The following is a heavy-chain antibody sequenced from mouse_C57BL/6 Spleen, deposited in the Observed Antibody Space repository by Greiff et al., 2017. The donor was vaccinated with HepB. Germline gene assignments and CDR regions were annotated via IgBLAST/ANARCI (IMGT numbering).Heavy chain of an antibody. Sequence: VKLQQPGAELVKPGASVKLSCKASGYTFTSYWMQWVKQRPGQGLEWIGEIDPSDSYTNYNQKFKGKATLTVDTSSSTAYMQLSSLTSEDSAVYYCARWSGTNYFDYWGQGTTLTVSS. CDR1: GYTFTSYW. V-gene: IGHV1-50*01. CDR3: ARWSGTNYFDY. D-gene: IGHD4-1*01. CDR2: IDPSDSYT. J-gene: IGHJ2*01.